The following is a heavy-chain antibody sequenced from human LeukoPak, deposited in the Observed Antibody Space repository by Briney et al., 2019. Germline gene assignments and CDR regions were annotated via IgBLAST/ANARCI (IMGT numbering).Heavy chain of an antibody. CDR1: GYSVSIGYY. Sequence: PSETLSLTCTISGYSVSIGYYWGWIRQPPGKGLEWIGSIYHRGSTYYNPSLKSRVTISVDTSKNQFSLNLSSVTAADTAVYYCAQYDSSGYYCTYWGQGTLVTVSS. CDR3: AQYDSSGYYCTY. D-gene: IGHD3-22*01. J-gene: IGHJ4*02. CDR2: IYHRGST. V-gene: IGHV4-38-2*02.